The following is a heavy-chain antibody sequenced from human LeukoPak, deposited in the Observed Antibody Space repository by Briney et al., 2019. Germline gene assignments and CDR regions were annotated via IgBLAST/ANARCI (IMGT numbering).Heavy chain of an antibody. V-gene: IGHV4-59*08. CDR3: ARHGYDYGDYNWFDP. CDR2: IYYSGST. J-gene: IGHJ5*02. Sequence: PSGILSLTCTVSGGSISNYYWSWIRQPPGKGLEWIGYIYYSGSTHYNPSLKSRVTISVDTSKNQFSLKLSSVTAADTAVYYCARHGYDYGDYNWFDPWGQGTLVTVFS. D-gene: IGHD4-17*01. CDR1: GGSISNYY.